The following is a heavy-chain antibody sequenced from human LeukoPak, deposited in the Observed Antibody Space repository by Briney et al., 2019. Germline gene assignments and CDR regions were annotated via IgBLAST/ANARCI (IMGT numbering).Heavy chain of an antibody. J-gene: IGHJ4*02. D-gene: IGHD5-24*01. V-gene: IGHV5-10-1*01. CDR1: GGTFSSYA. CDR2: TDPSDSYT. Sequence: KVSCKASGGTFSSYAISWVRQMPGKGLEWMGTTDPSDSYTKYSPSFHGHVTISADKSISTAYLQWSGLKASDTAMYYCARHVEMATTFDYWGQGTLVTVSS. CDR3: ARHVEMATTFDY.